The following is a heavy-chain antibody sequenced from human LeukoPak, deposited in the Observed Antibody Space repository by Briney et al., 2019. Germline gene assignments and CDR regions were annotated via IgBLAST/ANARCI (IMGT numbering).Heavy chain of an antibody. CDR3: ARLLCDSDGGGSCYSGTDY. CDR1: GFTFSSYW. CDR2: INSDGSST. V-gene: IGHV3-74*01. D-gene: IGHD2-15*01. Sequence: TGGSLRLSCAASGFTFSSYWMHWVRQAPGKGLVWVSRINSDGSSTIYADSVKGRFTISRDNAKNTLYLQMNSLRAEDTAVYYCARLLCDSDGGGSCYSGTDYWGQGTLVTVSS. J-gene: IGHJ4*02.